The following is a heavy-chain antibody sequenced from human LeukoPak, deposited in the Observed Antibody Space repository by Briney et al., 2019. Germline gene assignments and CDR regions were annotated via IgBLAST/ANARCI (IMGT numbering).Heavy chain of an antibody. D-gene: IGHD3-10*01. V-gene: IGHV3-23*01. Sequence: PGGSLRLSCAASGFTFSSYAMSWVRQAPGKGLEWVSAISGSGGSTYYADSVKGRFTISRDNAKNSLYLQMNSLRAEDTAVYYCARDNYYGSGALLDYWGQGTLVTVSS. CDR3: ARDNYYGSGALLDY. J-gene: IGHJ4*02. CDR1: GFTFSSYA. CDR2: ISGSGGST.